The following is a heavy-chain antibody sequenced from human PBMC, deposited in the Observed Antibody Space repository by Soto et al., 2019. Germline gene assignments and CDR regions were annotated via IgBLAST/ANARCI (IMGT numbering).Heavy chain of an antibody. Sequence: QLGGSLRLSCAASGFTFSSYGMHWVRQAPGKRLEWVAVISYDGSNKYYADSVKGRFTISRDNSKNTLYLQTNSLRAEDTAVYYCAKESIVGAASPYYYYGMDVWGQGTTVTVSS. CDR1: GFTFSSYG. D-gene: IGHD1-26*01. CDR2: ISYDGSNK. CDR3: AKESIVGAASPYYYYGMDV. V-gene: IGHV3-30*18. J-gene: IGHJ6*02.